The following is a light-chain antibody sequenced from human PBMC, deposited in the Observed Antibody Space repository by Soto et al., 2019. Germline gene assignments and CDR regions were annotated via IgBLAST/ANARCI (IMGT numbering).Light chain of an antibody. CDR2: GAS. J-gene: IGKJ5*01. Sequence: EIVLTQSPGTLSLSPGERATLSFSASQSISSSYLAWYQQKPGQAPRLLIYGASSRATGIPDRFSGSGSGTDFTLTISRLEPEDFAVYYCQQYGSSPPVITFGQGTRLEIK. CDR3: QQYGSSPPVIT. CDR1: QSISSSY. V-gene: IGKV3-20*01.